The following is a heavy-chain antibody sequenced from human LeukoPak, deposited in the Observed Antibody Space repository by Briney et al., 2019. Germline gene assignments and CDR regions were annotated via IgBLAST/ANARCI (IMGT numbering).Heavy chain of an antibody. CDR3: ARRTDYFDY. Sequence: DSVKGRFTISRDNSKNTLSLQMDSLRAEDTAVYYCARRTDYFDYWGQGTLVTVPS. J-gene: IGHJ4*02. V-gene: IGHV3-30*07.